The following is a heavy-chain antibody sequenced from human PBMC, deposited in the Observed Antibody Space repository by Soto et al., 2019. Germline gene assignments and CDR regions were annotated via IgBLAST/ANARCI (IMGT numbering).Heavy chain of an antibody. CDR3: AKGSYGDHYYYYGMDV. D-gene: IGHD1-26*01. Sequence: EVQLLESGGGLVQPGGSLRLSCAASGFTYSSYAMSWVRQAPGKGLEWVSAVSGSGGSTNYADSVKGRFTISRDNSKNTLYRQMNSLRAEDTAVYYCAKGSYGDHYYYYGMDVWGQGTTVTVSS. CDR2: VSGSGGST. CDR1: GFTYSSYA. V-gene: IGHV3-23*01. J-gene: IGHJ6*02.